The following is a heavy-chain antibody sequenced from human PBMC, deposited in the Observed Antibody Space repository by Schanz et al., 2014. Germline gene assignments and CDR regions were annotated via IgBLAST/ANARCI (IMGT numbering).Heavy chain of an antibody. V-gene: IGHV3-NL1*01. CDR2: INTGGGSR. D-gene: IGHD6-13*01. CDR3: TKEDATALWYFEH. J-gene: IGHJ4*02. Sequence: QVQLVESGGGVVQPGRSLRLSCAASGFTFSGYAMHWVRQAPGQGLEWVSGINTGGGSRYYAESVKGRFTISRDNSKNLVVLQMNSLRVDDTAVYYCTKEDATALWYFEHWGQGTLVTVSS. CDR1: GFTFSGYA.